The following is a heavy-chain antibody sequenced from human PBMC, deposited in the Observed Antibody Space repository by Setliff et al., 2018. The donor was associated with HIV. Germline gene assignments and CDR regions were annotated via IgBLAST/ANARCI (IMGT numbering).Heavy chain of an antibody. CDR1: GDSISSGGYY. CDR3: TRQSPVAGSGAFDI. CDR2: IYTSGNT. D-gene: IGHD6-19*01. Sequence: PSETLSLTCTVSGDSISSGGYYWSWIRQPAGQGLEWIGRIYTSGNTNYNPSTNCNPSLKSRITISLETSRNQFSLRVTSVTATDTAVYYCTRQSPVAGSGAFDIWGQGTMLTVSS. J-gene: IGHJ3*02. V-gene: IGHV4-61*02.